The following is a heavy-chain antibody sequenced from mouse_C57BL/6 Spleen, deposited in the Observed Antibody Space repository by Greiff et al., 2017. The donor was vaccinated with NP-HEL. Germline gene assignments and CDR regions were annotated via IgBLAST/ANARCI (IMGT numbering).Heavy chain of an antibody. J-gene: IGHJ4*01. CDR3: ARWDYGGCYLAMDY. CDR2: IYPGSGST. Sequence: QVQLQQPGAELVKPGASVKMSCKASGYTFTSYWITWVKQRPGQGLEWIGDIYPGSGSTNYNEKFKSKATLTVDTSSSTAYMQLSSLTSEDSAVYYCARWDYGGCYLAMDYWGQGTSVTVSS. V-gene: IGHV1-55*01. CDR1: GYTFTSYW. D-gene: IGHD1-1*02.